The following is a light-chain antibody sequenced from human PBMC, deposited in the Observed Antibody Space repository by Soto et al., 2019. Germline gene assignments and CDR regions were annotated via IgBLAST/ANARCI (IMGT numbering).Light chain of an antibody. CDR2: DVS. J-gene: IGLJ3*02. CDR1: SSDIGGYNY. CDR3: CSYTGTYTWM. Sequence: QSALTQPRSVSGSPGQSVTISCTGTSSDIGGYNYVSWYQQHPGKAPELMIYDVSKRPSGVPDRFSGSKSGNTASLTISGLQAEDESDYYCCSYTGTYTWMFGGGTKLTVL. V-gene: IGLV2-11*01.